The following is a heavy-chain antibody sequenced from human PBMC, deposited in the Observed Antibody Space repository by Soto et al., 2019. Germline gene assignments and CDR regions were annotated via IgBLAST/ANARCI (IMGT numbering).Heavy chain of an antibody. CDR3: AVLEESSYYTYSIDV. J-gene: IGHJ6*02. CDR2: ISSSSSTI. CDR1: GLTFSSYS. V-gene: IGHV3-48*01. Sequence: GGSLRLSCAASGLTFSSYSMNWVRQAPGKGLEWVSYISSSSSTIYYADSVKGRFTISRDNAKNSLYLQMNSLRAEDTAVYYCAVLEESSYYTYSIDVWGHETTLTSSS.